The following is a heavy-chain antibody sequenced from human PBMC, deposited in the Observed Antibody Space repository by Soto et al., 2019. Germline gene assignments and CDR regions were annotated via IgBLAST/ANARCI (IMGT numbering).Heavy chain of an antibody. D-gene: IGHD3-16*01. CDR3: GRDPHEGVYDY. CDR2: MRPDSGGA. V-gene: IGHV1-2*02. CDR1: GYTFTGYY. Sequence: ASVKVSCKASGYTFTGYYLHWIRQAPGQGLQWMGWMRPDSGGANYAQKFQGRVSMTRDTSTSTFYMELSRLASDDTAVYYCGRDPHEGVYDYWGQGTQVTVSS. J-gene: IGHJ4*02.